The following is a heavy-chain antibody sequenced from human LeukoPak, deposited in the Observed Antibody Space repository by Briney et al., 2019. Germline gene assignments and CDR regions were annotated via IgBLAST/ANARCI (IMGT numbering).Heavy chain of an antibody. V-gene: IGHV3-23*01. Sequence: GGSLRLSCAASGFTFGSYAMSWVRQAPGKGLEWVSAISGSGGSTYYADSVKGRFTISRDNSKNTLYLQMNSLRAEDTAVYYCAKLRGYSYGYDYWGQGTLVTVSS. J-gene: IGHJ4*02. CDR1: GFTFGSYA. CDR3: AKLRGYSYGYDY. CDR2: ISGSGGST. D-gene: IGHD5-18*01.